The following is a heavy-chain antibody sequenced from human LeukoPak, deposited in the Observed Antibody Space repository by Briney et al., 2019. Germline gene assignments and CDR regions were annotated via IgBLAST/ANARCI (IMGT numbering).Heavy chain of an antibody. CDR1: GFTFSSSA. CDR3: AKDLYSNYGPADY. V-gene: IGHV3-23*01. J-gene: IGHJ4*02. D-gene: IGHD4-11*01. Sequence: PGGCLRLSCAASGFTFSSSAMSWVRQAPGKGLEWVSTINGGGVNTHYADSVGGRFTISRDNSKNTLFLQMNSLRDEDTAVYYCAKDLYSNYGPADYWGQGTLVTVSS. CDR2: INGGGVNT.